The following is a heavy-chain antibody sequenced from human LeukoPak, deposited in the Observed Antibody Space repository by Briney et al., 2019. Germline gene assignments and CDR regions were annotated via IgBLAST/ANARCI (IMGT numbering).Heavy chain of an antibody. V-gene: IGHV3-23*01. CDR1: AFTFSSYA. CDR2: ISGSGGST. Sequence: GGSLRLSCAASAFTFSSYAMSWVRQAPGKGLEWVSAISGSGGSTYYADSVKGRFTISRDNSKNTLYLQMNSLRAEDTAVYYCAKDGNDYKFYYGMDVWGQGTTVTVSS. D-gene: IGHD4-11*01. CDR3: AKDGNDYKFYYGMDV. J-gene: IGHJ6*02.